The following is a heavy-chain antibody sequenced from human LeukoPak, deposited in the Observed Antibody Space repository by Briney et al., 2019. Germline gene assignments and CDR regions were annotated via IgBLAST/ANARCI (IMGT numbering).Heavy chain of an antibody. J-gene: IGHJ4*02. CDR1: GFTFSSYH. Sequence: GGSLRLSCVVSGFTFSSYHMNWVRQAPGQGLEWVSSISTSSSSSYIYYADSVTGRFTISRDNAKNSLYLQMNSLRAEDTAVYYCARVRETYFYDSSGWIDYWGQGTLVTVSS. CDR2: ISTSSSSSYI. V-gene: IGHV3-21*01. D-gene: IGHD3-22*01. CDR3: ARVRETYFYDSSGWIDY.